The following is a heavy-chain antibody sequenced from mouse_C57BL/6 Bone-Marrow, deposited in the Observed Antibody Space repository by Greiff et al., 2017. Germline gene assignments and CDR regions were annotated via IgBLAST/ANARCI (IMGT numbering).Heavy chain of an antibody. D-gene: IGHD2-4*01. CDR2: INPNYGTT. CDR3: ARGYDYDYAMDY. Sequence: VQLQQSGPELVKPGASVKISCKASGYSFTDYNMNWVKQSNGKSLEWIGVINPNYGTTSYNQKFKGKATLTVDQSSSKAYMQLNILTPEDSAVDYGARGYDYDYAMDYWGQGTSVTVSS. CDR1: GYSFTDYN. J-gene: IGHJ4*01. V-gene: IGHV1-39*01.